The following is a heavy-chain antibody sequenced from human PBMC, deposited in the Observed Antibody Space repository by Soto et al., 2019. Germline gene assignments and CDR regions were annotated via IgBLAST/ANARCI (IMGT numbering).Heavy chain of an antibody. D-gene: IGHD3-16*01. J-gene: IGHJ4*02. V-gene: IGHV3-74*03. Sequence: EVQLVESGGGLVQPGGSLRLSCAVSGFTFSNYWMPWVRQAPGKGLVRVSRLKSDGSGTMYADSVKGRLTISRDNANNKLYLNMNSLRAENTAADDSVRCDCDYDDGNGYLCRHWGQGTLVTVS. CDR3: VRCDCDYDDGNGYLCRH. CDR2: LKSDGSGT. CDR1: GFTFSNYW.